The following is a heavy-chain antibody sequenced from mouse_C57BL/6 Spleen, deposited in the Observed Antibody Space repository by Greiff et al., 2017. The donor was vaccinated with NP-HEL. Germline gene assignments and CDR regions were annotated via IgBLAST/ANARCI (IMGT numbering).Heavy chain of an antibody. CDR3: TKTVERYYFDD. V-gene: IGHV6-6*01. J-gene: IGHJ2*01. D-gene: IGHD1-1*01. CDR1: GFTFSDAW. Sequence: EVKLQESGGGLVQPGGSMKLSCAASGFTFSDAWMDWVRQSPEKGLEWVAEIRNKANNHATYYAESVKGRFTISKDDSKSSVYLQMNSLRAEDTGIYYSTKTVERYYFDDWGQGTTLTVSS. CDR2: IRNKANNHAT.